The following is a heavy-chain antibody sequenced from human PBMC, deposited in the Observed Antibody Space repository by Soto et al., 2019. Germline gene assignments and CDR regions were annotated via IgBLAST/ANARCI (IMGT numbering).Heavy chain of an antibody. V-gene: IGHV3-30*18. J-gene: IGHJ6*02. D-gene: IGHD3-10*01. CDR3: AKELLWFGELSGYYYYYGMDV. CDR2: ISYDGSNK. CDR1: GFTFSSYG. Sequence: GGSLRLSCAASGFTFSSYGMHWVRQAPGKGLEWVAVISYDGSNKYYADSVKGRFTISRDNSKNTLYLQMNSLRAEDTAVYYCAKELLWFGELSGYYYYYGMDVWGQGTTVTVSS.